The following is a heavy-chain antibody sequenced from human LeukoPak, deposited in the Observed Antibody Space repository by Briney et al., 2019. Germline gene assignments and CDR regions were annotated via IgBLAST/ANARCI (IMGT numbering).Heavy chain of an antibody. CDR3: ARSAVDMSPREGVDN. CDR1: GASISSSSHY. V-gene: IGHV4-39*07. J-gene: IGHJ4*02. CDR2: ISYSGST. Sequence: SETLSLTCTVSGASISSSSHYCGWIRQPPGKGLEWIGSISYSGSTFYNPSLKSRVAISLGTSRNQFSLNLRSVTAADTALYYCARSAVDMSPREGVDNWGQGILVTVSS. D-gene: IGHD6-19*01.